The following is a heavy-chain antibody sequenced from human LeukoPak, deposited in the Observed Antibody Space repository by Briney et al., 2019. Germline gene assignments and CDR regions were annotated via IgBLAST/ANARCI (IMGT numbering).Heavy chain of an antibody. Sequence: SGGSLRLSCAASGFTFSSYAMSWVRQAPGKGLEWVSGISGSGDNTYYADSVKGRFTISRDNSKDTLFLQMHSLRPGDTAVYYCVREDTPATANYWGQGTLVTISS. D-gene: IGHD2-21*02. V-gene: IGHV3-23*01. CDR1: GFTFSSYA. J-gene: IGHJ4*02. CDR3: VREDTPATANY. CDR2: ISGSGDNT.